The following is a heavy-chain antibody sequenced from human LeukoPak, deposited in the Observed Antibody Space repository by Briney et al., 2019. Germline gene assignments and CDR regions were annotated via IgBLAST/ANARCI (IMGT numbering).Heavy chain of an antibody. CDR1: GFTFSSYG. J-gene: IGHJ5*02. V-gene: IGHV3-30*02. D-gene: IGHD6-19*01. CDR2: IRYDGSNK. Sequence: PGGSLRLSCAASGFTFSSYGMHWVRQAPGKGLEWVAFIRYDGSNKYYADSVKGRFTISRDNSKNTLYLQMNSLRAEDTAVYYCARRSLISGWYWFDPWGQGTLVTVSS. CDR3: ARRSLISGWYWFDP.